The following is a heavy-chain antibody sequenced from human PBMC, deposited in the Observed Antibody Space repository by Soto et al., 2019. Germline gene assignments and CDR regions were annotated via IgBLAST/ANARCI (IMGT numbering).Heavy chain of an antibody. V-gene: IGHV1-8*01. CDR1: GYTFTSYN. CDR3: ARWAVTALASTGGYYYYYMYV. D-gene: IGHD6-19*01. Sequence: GASVKVSCKASGYTFTSYNINWVRQAPGQGLERMGWMNPDTGEKGYAPRFQGRVTMTRNTSISTAYMELSSLRFEDTAVYYCARWAVTALASTGGYYYYYMYVCGTGTTVTVSS. CDR2: MNPDTGEK. J-gene: IGHJ6*03.